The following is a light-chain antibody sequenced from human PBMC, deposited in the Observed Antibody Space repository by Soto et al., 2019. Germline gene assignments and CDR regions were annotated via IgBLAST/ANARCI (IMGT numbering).Light chain of an antibody. Sequence: QSALTQPHSVSGSPGQSVTISCTGTSSDVGGYNFVSWYQQHPGEAPKLMIYDVITRPSGVPDRFSGSKSGNTASLTISGLQAEDEADYYCCSYADRYSLVFGGGTKLTVL. CDR2: DVI. J-gene: IGLJ2*01. CDR3: CSYADRYSLV. CDR1: SSDVGGYNF. V-gene: IGLV2-11*01.